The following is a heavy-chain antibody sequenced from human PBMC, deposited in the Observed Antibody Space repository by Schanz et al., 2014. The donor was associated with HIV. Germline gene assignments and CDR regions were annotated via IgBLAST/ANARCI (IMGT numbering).Heavy chain of an antibody. D-gene: IGHD3-9*01. CDR1: GGTFNTYA. J-gene: IGHJ4*02. CDR3: STAGGSGARRYSGVFED. V-gene: IGHV1-69*01. CDR2: IIPVFSTS. Sequence: QVQLVQSGAEVKKPGSSVKVSCKASGGTFNTYAINWVRLAPGQGLEWIGGIIPVFSTSNYAQKFQGRVTVTADESTSTVYMELHSLRSDDTAIYYCSTAGGSGARRYSGVFEDWGQGTLVSVSS.